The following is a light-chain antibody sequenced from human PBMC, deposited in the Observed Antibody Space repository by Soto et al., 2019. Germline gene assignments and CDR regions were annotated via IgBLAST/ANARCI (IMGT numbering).Light chain of an antibody. CDR3: QKRSNWPPSYT. CDR1: QSLNTD. V-gene: IGKV3-11*01. CDR2: XAS. Sequence: ETVLTQSPATLFLCPGERGNLXCRASQSLNTDLGWSEQKPGQAQRLLIXXASTRATGLPDRFSGSGSGTDFNLTSSSVEPEDLAVYYCQKRSNWPPSYTFGQGTKVDIK. J-gene: IGKJ2*01.